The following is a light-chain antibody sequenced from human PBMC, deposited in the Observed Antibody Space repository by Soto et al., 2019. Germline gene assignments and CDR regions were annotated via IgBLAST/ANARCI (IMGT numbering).Light chain of an antibody. J-gene: IGLJ1*01. CDR2: DVV. Sequence: QSVLTQPASVSGSPGQSITISCTGTSSDVGGFNSVSWYQLRPGTAPKLILYDVVDRPSGVSYRFSGSKSGNTASLTIPGLQAADEADYFCSSYTSTMTNVSGSGTKVTVL. CDR3: SSYTSTMTNV. CDR1: SSDVGGFNS. V-gene: IGLV2-14*03.